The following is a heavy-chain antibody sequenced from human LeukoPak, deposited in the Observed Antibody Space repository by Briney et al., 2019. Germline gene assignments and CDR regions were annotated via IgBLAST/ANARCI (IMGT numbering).Heavy chain of an antibody. D-gene: IGHD3-9*01. CDR2: ISGSGGST. J-gene: IGHJ6*02. CDR3: AKGTKDSDILTGYYIPYYYYGMDV. Sequence: GGSLRLSCAASGFTFSSYAMSWARQAPGKGLEWVSAISGSGGSTYYADSVKGRFTISSDNSNNTLYLQMNSLRAEDTAVYYCAKGTKDSDILTGYYIPYYYYGMDVWGQGTTVTVSS. CDR1: GFTFSSYA. V-gene: IGHV3-23*01.